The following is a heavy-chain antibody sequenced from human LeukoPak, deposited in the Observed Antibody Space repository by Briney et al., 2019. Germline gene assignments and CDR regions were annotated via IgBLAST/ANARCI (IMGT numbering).Heavy chain of an antibody. D-gene: IGHD3-22*01. V-gene: IGHV4-4*07. CDR1: GGSIISNY. Sequence: PSETLSLTCTVSGGSIISNYWSWIRQSAGTGLEWIGRIYGSGITDYNPSLKSRVTMSLDTSRKQFSLRLTSVTAADTAVYYCARLKFYDSTGYSPGYHMDVWGKGTTVSVFS. CDR3: ARLKFYDSTGYSPGYHMDV. J-gene: IGHJ6*03. CDR2: IYGSGIT.